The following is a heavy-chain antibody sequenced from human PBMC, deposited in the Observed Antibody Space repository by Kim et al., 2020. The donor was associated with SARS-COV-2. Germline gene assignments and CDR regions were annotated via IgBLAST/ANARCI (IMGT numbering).Heavy chain of an antibody. CDR3: ARDPNGDYVGTFDI. CDR1: GVTFSRFG. V-gene: IGHV3-23*01. Sequence: GGSLTLSCAVSGVTFSRFGMTWVRQAPGKGLEWVSSIHGSGGPTYYADSVKGRFTISRDNSKNTLYLQMNSLGAEDTALYFCARDPNGDYVGTFDIWGRGTMVTVSS. CDR2: IHGSGGPT. J-gene: IGHJ3*02. D-gene: IGHD4-17*01.